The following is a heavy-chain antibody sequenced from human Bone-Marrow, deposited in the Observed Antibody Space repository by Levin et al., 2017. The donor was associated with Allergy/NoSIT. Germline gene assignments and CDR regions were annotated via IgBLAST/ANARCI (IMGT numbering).Heavy chain of an antibody. V-gene: IGHV3-49*03. CDR1: GLTFGDYA. D-gene: IGHD5-18*01. Sequence: GGSLRLSCTASGLTFGDYAMSWFRQAPGKGLEWVGFIRSKAYGGTTEYAASVKGRFTISRDDSKSIAYLQMNSLKTEDTAVYYCTRAQLWLPGYYYYGMDVWGQGTTVTVSS. CDR2: IRSKAYGGTT. J-gene: IGHJ6*02. CDR3: TRAQLWLPGYYYYGMDV.